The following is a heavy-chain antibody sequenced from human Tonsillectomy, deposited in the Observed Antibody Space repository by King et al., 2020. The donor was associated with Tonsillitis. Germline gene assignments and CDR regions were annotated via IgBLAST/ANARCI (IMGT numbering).Heavy chain of an antibody. D-gene: IGHD6-6*01. CDR3: AREETIYARPAIYYFDY. CDR2: ISYSGST. J-gene: IGHJ4*02. Sequence: VQLQESGPGLVKPSETLSLTCTVSGDSITNYYWSWIRQPPGKGLEWIGYISYSGSTNQNPSLKSRVTMSVDTSKNHFSLKLSSVTAADTAVYYCAREETIYARPAIYYFDYWGQGTLVTVSS. V-gene: IGHV4-59*01. CDR1: GDSITNYY.